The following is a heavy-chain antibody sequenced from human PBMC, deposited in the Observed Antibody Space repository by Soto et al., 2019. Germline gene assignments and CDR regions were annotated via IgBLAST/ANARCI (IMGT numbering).Heavy chain of an antibody. V-gene: IGHV3-23*01. CDR2: ISGSGGST. D-gene: IGHD3-3*01. CDR3: AKLGLYYDFWSGYLYFDY. J-gene: IGHJ4*02. Sequence: GGSLRLSCAASGFTFSSYAMSWVRQAPGKGLEWVSAISGSGGSTYYADSVKGRFTISRDNSKNTLYLQMNSLRAEDTAVYYCAKLGLYYDFWSGYLYFDYWGQGTLVTVSS. CDR1: GFTFSSYA.